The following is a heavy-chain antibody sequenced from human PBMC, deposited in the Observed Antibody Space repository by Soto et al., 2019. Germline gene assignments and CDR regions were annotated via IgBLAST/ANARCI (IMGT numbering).Heavy chain of an antibody. V-gene: IGHV3-53*01. CDR2: IYSGGST. CDR1: GFSVSNNY. Sequence: PGGSLRLSCAASGFSVSNNYMTWVRQAPGKGLEWVSIIYSGGSTYYSESVKGRTTISRDTSKNIVFLQVNSLRAEDTAVYFCARATRYFGSFDSWGQGTLVTVS. J-gene: IGHJ4*02. D-gene: IGHD3-3*01. CDR3: ARATRYFGSFDS.